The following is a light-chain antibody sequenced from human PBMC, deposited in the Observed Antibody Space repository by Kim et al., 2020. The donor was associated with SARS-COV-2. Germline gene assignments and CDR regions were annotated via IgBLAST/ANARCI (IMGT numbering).Light chain of an antibody. V-gene: IGLV1-40*01. J-gene: IGLJ3*02. CDR1: SSKIGAGYD. CDR2: GNT. CDR3: QSYDSSLSVWV. Sequence: QRYPISCAGSSSKIGAGYDVHWYQQLPGTAPKLLIYGNTNRPSGVPDRFSGSKSGTSASLAITGLQAEDEADYYCQSYDSSLSVWVFGGGTQLTVL.